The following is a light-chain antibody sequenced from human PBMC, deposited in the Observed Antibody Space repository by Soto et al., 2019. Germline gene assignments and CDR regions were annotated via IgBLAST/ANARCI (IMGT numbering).Light chain of an antibody. Sequence: DIVLTQSPATLSLSPGERATLSCRASQGVRSNLAWYQQKPGQAPRLLIYGALSRATGIPDRFSGSGSGTDFTLTISRLEPEDFALYYCQQYGSSPCTFGQGTKVDIK. CDR2: GAL. CDR3: QQYGSSPCT. CDR1: QGVRSN. J-gene: IGKJ1*01. V-gene: IGKV3-20*01.